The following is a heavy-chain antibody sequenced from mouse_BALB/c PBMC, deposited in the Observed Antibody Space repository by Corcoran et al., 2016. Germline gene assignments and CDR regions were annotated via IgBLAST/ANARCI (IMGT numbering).Heavy chain of an antibody. Sequence: EVQLQQSGPELVKPGASVKMSCKASGYTFTSYVTHWVKQKHGQGLEWIGYIYPYHDVTKYNEKFKGKATLTSEKSSSTAYMELSSLTSEDSAAYYCAREVPGGNPVDYWGQGTTLTVSS. CDR2: IYPYHDVT. J-gene: IGHJ2*01. CDR3: AREVPGGNPVDY. V-gene: IGHV1S136*01. CDR1: GYTFTSYV. D-gene: IGHD2-1*01.